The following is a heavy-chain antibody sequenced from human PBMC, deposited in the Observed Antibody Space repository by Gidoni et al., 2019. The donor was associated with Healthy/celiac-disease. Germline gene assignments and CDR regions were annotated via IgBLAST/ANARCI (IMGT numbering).Heavy chain of an antibody. Sequence: EVQLLESGGGLVQPGGSLRLSCAAAGFPFSSYAMSWVRQAPGKGLEWVSAIRGSGGSTYYADSVKGRFTISRDNAKNTLYLQMNSLRAEDTAVYYCANERGRLDSVDYWGQGTLVTVSS. CDR1: GFPFSSYA. CDR2: IRGSGGST. J-gene: IGHJ4*02. V-gene: IGHV3-23*01. D-gene: IGHD3-16*01. CDR3: ANERGRLDSVDY.